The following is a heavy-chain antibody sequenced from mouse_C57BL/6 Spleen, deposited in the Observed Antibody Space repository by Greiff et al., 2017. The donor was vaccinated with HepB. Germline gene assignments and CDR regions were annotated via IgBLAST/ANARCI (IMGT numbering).Heavy chain of an antibody. CDR3: ARSITTVVHWYFDV. CDR1: GFSLTSYA. V-gene: IGHV2-9-1*01. D-gene: IGHD1-1*01. Sequence: VKLEESGPGLVAPSQSLSITCTVSGFSLTSYAISWVRQPPGKGLEWLGVIWTGGGTNYNSALKSRLSISKDNSKSQVFLKMNSLQTDDTARYYCARSITTVVHWYFDVWGTGTTVTVSS. J-gene: IGHJ1*03. CDR2: IWTGGGT.